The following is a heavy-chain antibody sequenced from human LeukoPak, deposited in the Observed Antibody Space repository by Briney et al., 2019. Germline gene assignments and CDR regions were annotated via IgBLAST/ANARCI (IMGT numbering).Heavy chain of an antibody. CDR1: GGTFSSYA. J-gene: IGHJ4*02. Sequence: SVKVSCKASGGTFSSYAISWVRQAPGQGLEWMGGIIPIFGTANYAQKFQGRVTITADESTSTAYMELSSLRAEDTAVYYCAAPGVPAATYYFDYWGQGTLVTVSS. CDR2: IIPIFGTA. V-gene: IGHV1-69*01. CDR3: AAPGVPAATYYFDY. D-gene: IGHD2-2*01.